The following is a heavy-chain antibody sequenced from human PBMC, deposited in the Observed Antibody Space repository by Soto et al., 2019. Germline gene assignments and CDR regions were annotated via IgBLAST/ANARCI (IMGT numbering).Heavy chain of an antibody. CDR3: ATLTGDSRDY. CDR1: GFTFSSSW. CDR2: IKQDGREK. J-gene: IGHJ4*02. V-gene: IGHV3-7*05. Sequence: EVQLVESGGGLVQPGGFLRPSCAASGFTFSSSWMSWVRQAPGKGLEWVANIKQDGREKYYVDSVKGRFTISRDNAKNSLYLQMNSLRAEDTAVYYCATLTGDSRDYWGQGTLVTVSS. D-gene: IGHD7-27*01.